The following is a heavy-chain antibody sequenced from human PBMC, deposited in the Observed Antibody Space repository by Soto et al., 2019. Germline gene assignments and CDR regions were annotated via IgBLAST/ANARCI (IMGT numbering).Heavy chain of an antibody. J-gene: IGHJ6*02. Sequence: GGSLRLSCAASGFRFSDYYMTWIRQAPGKGLEWVSYQADSVRGRFTVSRDNAKNSLYLQMNSLRVEDTAVYFCARARPDIVMVVGETPGYYGMDVWGQGTTVTVYS. CDR3: ARARPDIVMVVGETPGYYGMDV. CDR1: GFRFSDYY. V-gene: IGHV3-11*01. D-gene: IGHD2-15*01.